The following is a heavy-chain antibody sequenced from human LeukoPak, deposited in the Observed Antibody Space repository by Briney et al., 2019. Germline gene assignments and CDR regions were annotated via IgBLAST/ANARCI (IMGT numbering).Heavy chain of an antibody. V-gene: IGHV3-7*04. CDR1: GFSFREHW. CDR2: IKEDGNED. Sequence: QPGGSLRLSCTVSGFSFREHWMSWVRQAPGKGLEWVGNIKEDGNEDYYVDSVEGRFVIFRDNAKNSLYLHMHSLRAEDTAVYYCTRGDRGYAESLYWGRGTLVTVSS. CDR3: TRGDRGYAESLY. J-gene: IGHJ4*02. D-gene: IGHD5-12*01.